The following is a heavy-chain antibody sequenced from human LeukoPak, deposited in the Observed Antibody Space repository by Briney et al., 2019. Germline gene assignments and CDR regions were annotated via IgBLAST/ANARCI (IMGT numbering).Heavy chain of an antibody. CDR2: IYYSGST. CDR1: GGSISSYY. V-gene: IGHV4-59*08. Sequence: SETLSLTCTVSGGSISSYYWCWIRQPPGKGLEWIGYIYYSGSTNYNPSLKSRVTISVDTSKNQFSLKLSSVTAADTAVYYCARLGSYSSSWYADYWGQGTLVTVSS. J-gene: IGHJ4*02. D-gene: IGHD6-13*01. CDR3: ARLGSYSSSWYADY.